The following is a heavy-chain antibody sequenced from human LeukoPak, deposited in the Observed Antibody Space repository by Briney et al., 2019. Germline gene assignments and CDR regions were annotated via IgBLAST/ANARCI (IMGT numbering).Heavy chain of an antibody. V-gene: IGHV3-30*18. CDR3: ANAWENQLGVDY. CDR2: ISYDGSNK. J-gene: IGHJ4*02. CDR1: GFTFSSYG. Sequence: GRSLRLSCAASGFTFSSYGMHWVRQAPGKGLEWVAVISYDGSNKYYADSVKGRFTISRDNSKNTLYLQMNSRRAEDTAVYYCANAWENQLGVDYWGQGTLVTVS. D-gene: IGHD6-13*01.